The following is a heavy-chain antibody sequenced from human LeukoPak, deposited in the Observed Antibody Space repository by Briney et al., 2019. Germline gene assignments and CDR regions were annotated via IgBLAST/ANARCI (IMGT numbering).Heavy chain of an antibody. Sequence: GASVKVSCKASGYTFTSYGISWVRQAPGQGLEWMGWINAYNGNTNYAQKLQGRVTMTTDTSTSTAYMELRSLRSDDTAVYYCARDGRGYCSSTSCYGPFDYWGQGTLVTVSS. CDR3: ARDGRGYCSSTSCYGPFDY. J-gene: IGHJ4*02. CDR2: INAYNGNT. V-gene: IGHV1-18*04. D-gene: IGHD2-2*01. CDR1: GYTFTSYG.